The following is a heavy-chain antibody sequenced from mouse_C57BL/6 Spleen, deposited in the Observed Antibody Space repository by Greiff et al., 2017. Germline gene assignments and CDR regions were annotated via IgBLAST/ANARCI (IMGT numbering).Heavy chain of an antibody. CDR1: GYTFPSYW. D-gene: IGHD1-1*01. Sequence: QVQLQQPGAELVMPGASVKLSCKASGYTFPSYWMHWVKQRPGQGLEWIGEIDPSDSYTNYNQKFKGKSTLTVEKSSSAAYMQRSSQTAEDSVVYYCARKGDGSSSYSMDYWGQGTSVTVSS. CDR2: IDPSDSYT. CDR3: ARKGDGSSSYSMDY. J-gene: IGHJ4*01. V-gene: IGHV1-69*01.